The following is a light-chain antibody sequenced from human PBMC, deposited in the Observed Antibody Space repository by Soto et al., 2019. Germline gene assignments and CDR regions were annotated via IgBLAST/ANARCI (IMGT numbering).Light chain of an antibody. V-gene: IGKV3-20*01. J-gene: IGKJ1*01. CDR3: QQYGSSPPRT. CDR2: GAS. Sequence: TQSPSTLSVSPGERATLSCRASESVSTNLAWYQQKAGQAPRLLIYGASTRATDVPDRFSGSGSGADFTLSISRLEPEDFAVYYCQQYGSSPPRTFGQGTKVDIK. CDR1: ESVSTN.